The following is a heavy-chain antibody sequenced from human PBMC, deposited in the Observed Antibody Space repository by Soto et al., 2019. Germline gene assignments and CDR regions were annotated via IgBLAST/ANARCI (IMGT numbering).Heavy chain of an antibody. J-gene: IGHJ6*02. CDR3: SADRPDIGVGWWV. Sequence: SVRVSCKASGSGFISSGIQWVRQAHGQRLEWIGWIVVASGQTNYAQNFRGRVAITRDTSTATAYIELTGLTSEDTAVYFCSADRPDIGVGWWVWGQGTTVTVSS. CDR2: IVVASGQT. D-gene: IGHD2-15*01. V-gene: IGHV1-58*02. CDR1: GSGFISSG.